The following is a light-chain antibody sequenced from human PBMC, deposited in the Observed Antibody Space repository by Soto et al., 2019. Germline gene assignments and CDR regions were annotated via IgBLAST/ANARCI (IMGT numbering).Light chain of an antibody. J-gene: IGKJ5*01. CDR1: QSVSRY. Sequence: EIVLTQSPATLSLSPGERATLSCRASQSVSRYLVWYQQKPGQAPRLLIYDASNRATGIPARFSGSGSGTDFTLTISSLEPEDFAVYYCQQRNNWPPITFGQGTRLEIK. V-gene: IGKV3-11*01. CDR3: QQRNNWPPIT. CDR2: DAS.